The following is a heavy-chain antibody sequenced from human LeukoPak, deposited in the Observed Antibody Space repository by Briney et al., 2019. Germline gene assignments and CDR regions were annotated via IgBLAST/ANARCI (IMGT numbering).Heavy chain of an antibody. J-gene: IGHJ4*02. D-gene: IGHD4-17*01. CDR3: VYGDNRGY. CDR2: ISSSSSNT. V-gene: IGHV3-21*01. CDR1: GFTFSSST. Sequence: GGSLRLPCAASGFTFSSSTMNWVRQAPGQGLERVSSISSSSSNTHYADSVKGRFTISRDNAKNSLYLQMNSLRDEDTAVYYCVYGDNRGYWGQGTLVTVSS.